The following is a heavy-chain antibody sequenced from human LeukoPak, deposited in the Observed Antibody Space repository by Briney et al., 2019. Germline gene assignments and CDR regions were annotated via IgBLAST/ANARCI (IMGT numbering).Heavy chain of an antibody. V-gene: IGHV5-51*01. CDR1: GYIFSTNW. J-gene: IGHJ6*02. CDR3: ARGGRSSYGMDV. Sequence: GESLKISCKGSGYIFSTNWIGWVRQMPGKGLEWMGIIYPSDSDTRYNPSFQGQVIISADKSITAYLQWSSLKASDTAMYYCARGGRSSYGMDVWGQGTTVTVSS. D-gene: IGHD1-26*01. CDR2: IYPSDSDT.